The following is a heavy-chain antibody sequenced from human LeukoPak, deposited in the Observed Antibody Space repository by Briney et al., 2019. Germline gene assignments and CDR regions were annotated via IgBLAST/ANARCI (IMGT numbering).Heavy chain of an antibody. J-gene: IGHJ3*01. CDR1: GYAFTTIG. V-gene: IGHV1-18*04. Sequence: ASVKVSCRASGYAFTTIGFSWVRQAPGQGLEWMGWISGANGNTNYAPQFQGRVTMTIDTSTSTAFMELRSLRSDDTAVYSCATDHYNAFHFWGQGTVVIVSS. CDR2: ISGANGNT. CDR3: ATDHYNAFHF. D-gene: IGHD3-10*01.